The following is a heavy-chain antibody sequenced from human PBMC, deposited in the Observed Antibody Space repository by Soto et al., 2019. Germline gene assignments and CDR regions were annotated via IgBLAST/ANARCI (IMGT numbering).Heavy chain of an antibody. CDR2: ISGSGGST. J-gene: IGHJ4*02. Sequence: PGGSLRLSCAASGFTFSSYAMSWVRQAPGKGLEWVSAISGSGGSTYYADSVKGRFTISRDNSKNTLYLQMNSLRAEDTAVYYCAKDAHPPTIVATTPNFDYWGQGTLVTVSS. D-gene: IGHD5-12*01. CDR3: AKDAHPPTIVATTPNFDY. CDR1: GFTFSSYA. V-gene: IGHV3-23*01.